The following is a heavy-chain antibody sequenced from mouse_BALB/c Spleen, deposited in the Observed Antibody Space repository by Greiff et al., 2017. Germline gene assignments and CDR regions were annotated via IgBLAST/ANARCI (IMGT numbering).Heavy chain of an antibody. D-gene: IGHD2-3*01. V-gene: IGHV5-4*02. J-gene: IGHJ2*01. CDR3: ARGGLLLDY. CDR2: ISDGGSYT. Sequence: EVKLMESGGGLVKPGGSLKLSCAASGFTFSDYYMYWVRQTPEKRLEWVATISDGGSYTYYQDSVKGRFTISRDNAKNNLYLQMSSLKSEDTAMYYCARGGLLLDYWGQGTTLTVSS. CDR1: GFTFSDYY.